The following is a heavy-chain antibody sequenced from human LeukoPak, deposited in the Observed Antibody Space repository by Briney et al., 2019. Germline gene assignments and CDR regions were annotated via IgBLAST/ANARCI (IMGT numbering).Heavy chain of an antibody. D-gene: IGHD1-1*01. CDR3: AKALETSAGAGLFDY. V-gene: IGHV3-43*02. J-gene: IGHJ4*02. CDR1: GFTFDYYA. Sequence: PGGSLRLSCAASGFTFDYYAMHWVRQAPGKGLEWVSLISEDGGRTYYADSVKGRFTISRDNRKNSLYLQINSLRTEDTAFYYCAKALETSAGAGLFDYWGQGTLVTVSS. CDR2: ISEDGGRT.